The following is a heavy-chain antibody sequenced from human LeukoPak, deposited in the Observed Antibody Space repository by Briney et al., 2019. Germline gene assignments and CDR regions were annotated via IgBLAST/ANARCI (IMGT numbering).Heavy chain of an antibody. CDR1: GYSISNGYF. CDR2: LYHSDSA. Sequence: PSETLSLTCAVSGYSISNGYFWVWIRQPPGRGLEWIGSLYHSDSAYYNTSLRSRVSMSVDTSKNQFSLTLSFVTAADTAVYYCARQRDSYYYYYIDVRGSGTTVTVSS. CDR3: ARQRDSYYYYYIDV. V-gene: IGHV4-38-2*01. J-gene: IGHJ6*03.